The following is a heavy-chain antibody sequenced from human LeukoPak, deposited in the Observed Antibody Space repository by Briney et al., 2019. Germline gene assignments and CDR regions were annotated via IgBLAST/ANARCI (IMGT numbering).Heavy chain of an antibody. J-gene: IGHJ1*01. CDR3: GRVRTGNTGSPEYFED. V-gene: IGHV4-59*01. CDR2: LFYSGNT. D-gene: IGHD5-12*01. Sequence: SETLSLTCTVSGGSISSYYWSWIRQPPGKGLEWIGYLFYSGNTNSNPSLKSRVTISTDTSKNQSSLRLKSVTAADTAVYFCGRVRTGNTGSPEYFEDWGQGTLVTVSS. CDR1: GGSISSYY.